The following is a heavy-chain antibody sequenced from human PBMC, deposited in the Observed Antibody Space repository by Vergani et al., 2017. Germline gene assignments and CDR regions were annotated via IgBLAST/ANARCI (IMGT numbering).Heavy chain of an antibody. CDR3: ASLRIAAAVNNWFDP. CDR1: GGSISSSSYY. J-gene: IGHJ5*02. V-gene: IGHV4-39*07. Sequence: QLQLQESGPGLVKPSETLSPTCTVSGGSISSSSYYLGWIRQPPGKGLEWIGSIYYSGSTYYNPSLKSRVTISVDTSKNPFSLKLRSVTAADTAVYYCASLRIAAAVNNWFDPWGQGTLVTVSS. CDR2: IYYSGST. D-gene: IGHD6-13*01.